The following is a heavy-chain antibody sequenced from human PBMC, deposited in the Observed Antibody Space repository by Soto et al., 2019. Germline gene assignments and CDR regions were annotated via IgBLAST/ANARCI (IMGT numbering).Heavy chain of an antibody. Sequence: TCTVSGGSISSGGYYWSWIRQHPGKGLEWIGYIYYSGSTYYNPSLKSRVTISVDTSKNQFSLKLSSVTAADTAVYYCAREITNYYYHSSGYSSYYGMDVWGQGTTVTVSS. V-gene: IGHV4-31*03. D-gene: IGHD3-22*01. CDR2: IYYSGST. CDR3: AREITNYYYHSSGYSSYYGMDV. J-gene: IGHJ6*02. CDR1: GGSISSGGYY.